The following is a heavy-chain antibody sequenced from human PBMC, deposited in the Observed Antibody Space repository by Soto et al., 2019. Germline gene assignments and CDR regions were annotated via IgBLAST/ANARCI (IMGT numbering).Heavy chain of an antibody. J-gene: IGHJ4*02. V-gene: IGHV3-23*01. CDR1: GVTFSSYA. CDR3: ARDSRGIAAALDY. Sequence: GGSLRLSCAASGVTFSSYATSWVRQAPGKGLEWVSAISGSGGSTYYADSVKGRFTISRDNSKNTLYLQMNSLRAEDTAVYYCARDSRGIAAALDYWGQGTLVTVPS. D-gene: IGHD6-13*01. CDR2: ISGSGGST.